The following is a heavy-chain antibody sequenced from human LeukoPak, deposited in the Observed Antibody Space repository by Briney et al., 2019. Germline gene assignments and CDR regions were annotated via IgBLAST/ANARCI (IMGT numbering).Heavy chain of an antibody. CDR3: ATVAPGSGWSFY. V-gene: IGHV1-24*01. Sequence: ASVKVSCKVSGYTLTELSMHWVRQAPGKGLEWMGGFDPEDGETIYAQKFQGRVTMTEDTSTDTAYMELSSLRSEDTAVYYCATVAPGSGWSFYWGQGTLVTVSS. CDR1: GYTLTELS. CDR2: FDPEDGET. D-gene: IGHD6-19*01. J-gene: IGHJ4*02.